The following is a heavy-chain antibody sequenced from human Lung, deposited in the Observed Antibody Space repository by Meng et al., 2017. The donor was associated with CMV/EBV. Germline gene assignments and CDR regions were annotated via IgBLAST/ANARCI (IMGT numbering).Heavy chain of an antibody. D-gene: IGHD3-3*01. CDR1: GYTFTNNY. CDR2: INPSGGTT. J-gene: IGHJ6*02. CDR3: ARDPYYDFWDGYYAAYYYFGLDD. Sequence: ASVXVSXXASGYTFTNNYIHWVRQAPGQGLEWMGTINPSGGTTRYTQKFQGRVTMTRDTSTATVYMEVSSLRSEETDVYYCARDPYYDFWDGYYAAYYYFGLDDWGQGTRVTVSS. V-gene: IGHV1-46*01.